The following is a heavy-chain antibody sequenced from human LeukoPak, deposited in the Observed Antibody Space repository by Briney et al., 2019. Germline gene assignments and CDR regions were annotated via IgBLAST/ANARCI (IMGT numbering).Heavy chain of an antibody. CDR3: ARDLIAVAGTGTDAFDI. V-gene: IGHV3-30-3*01. CDR2: ISYDGSNK. Sequence: PGGSLRLSCAASGFTFSSYAMHWVRQAPGKGLEWVAVISYDGSNKYYADSVKGRFTISRDNSKNTLYLQMNSLRAEDTAVYYCARDLIAVAGTGTDAFDIWGQGTMVTVSS. CDR1: GFTFSSYA. J-gene: IGHJ3*02. D-gene: IGHD6-19*01.